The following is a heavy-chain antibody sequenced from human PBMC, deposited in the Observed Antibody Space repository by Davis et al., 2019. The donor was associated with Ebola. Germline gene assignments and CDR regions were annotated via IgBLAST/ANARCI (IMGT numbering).Heavy chain of an antibody. J-gene: IGHJ4*02. CDR3: ARGLWGLDY. V-gene: IGHV4-34*01. D-gene: IGHD3-16*01. CDR1: GGSFSSYS. CDR2: ITHGGST. Sequence: MPSETLSLTCAVYGGSFSSYSWSWIRQPPGKGLEWIGQITHGGSTNYNPSPKSRVTISGDTSKNQFSLRLSSVTAADTAVYYCARGLWGLDYWGQGTLVTVSS.